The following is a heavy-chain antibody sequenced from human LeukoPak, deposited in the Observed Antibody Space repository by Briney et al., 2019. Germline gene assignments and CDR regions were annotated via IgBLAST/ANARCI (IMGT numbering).Heavy chain of an antibody. D-gene: IGHD2-2*01. J-gene: IGHJ4*02. CDR1: GGSISSGSYY. CDR3: ARPSKYCSSTSCYYYFDY. Sequence: PSETLPLTCTVSGGSISSGSYYWSWIRQPAGKGLEWIGSIYYSGSTYYNPSLKSRVTISVDTSKNQFSLKLSSVTAADTAVYYCARPSKYCSSTSCYYYFDYWGQGTLVTVSS. CDR2: IYYSGST. V-gene: IGHV4-39*01.